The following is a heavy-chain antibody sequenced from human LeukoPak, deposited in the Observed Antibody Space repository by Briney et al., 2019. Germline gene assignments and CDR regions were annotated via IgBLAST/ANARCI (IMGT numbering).Heavy chain of an antibody. CDR2: ISIGSSPYT. CDR1: GLSFRKSS. V-gene: IGHV3-21*06. J-gene: IGHJ4*02. CDR3: ASYTLWYGDS. Sequence: GGSLRLSCEASGLSFRKSSMLCFRQAPGKGLEWVSSISIGSSPYTYYADSLKGRFTISRDNAKNSVCLQMNSLRPEDTAVYYCASYTLWYGDSWGQGTLVTVSS. D-gene: IGHD3-10*01.